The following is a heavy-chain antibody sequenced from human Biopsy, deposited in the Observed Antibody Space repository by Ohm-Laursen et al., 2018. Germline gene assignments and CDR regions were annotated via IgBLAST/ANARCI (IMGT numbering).Heavy chain of an antibody. CDR2: FATENGKT. V-gene: IGHV1-24*01. CDR3: AADINVWNVNY. Sequence: SSVKVSCNVSGYTLTELSMHWVRQAPGRGLERMGGFATENGKTIYAQKFQGRVTMTEDTSTDTAYMELSSLRSEDTAVYYCAADINVWNVNYWGQGTQVTVSS. J-gene: IGHJ4*02. CDR1: GYTLTELS. D-gene: IGHD1-1*01.